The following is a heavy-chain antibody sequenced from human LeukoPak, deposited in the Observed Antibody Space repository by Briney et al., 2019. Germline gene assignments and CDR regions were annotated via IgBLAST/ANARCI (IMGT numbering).Heavy chain of an antibody. CDR2: IIPIFGTA. J-gene: IGHJ5*02. D-gene: IGHD5-18*01. V-gene: IGHV1-69*05. Sequence: SVKVSCKASGGTFSSYAISWVRQAPGQGLEWMGGIIPIFGTANYAQKFQGRVTITTDESTSTAYMELSSLRSEDTAVYYCAREDTAMDGGIWNNWFDPWGQGTLVTVSS. CDR1: GGTFSSYA. CDR3: AREDTAMDGGIWNNWFDP.